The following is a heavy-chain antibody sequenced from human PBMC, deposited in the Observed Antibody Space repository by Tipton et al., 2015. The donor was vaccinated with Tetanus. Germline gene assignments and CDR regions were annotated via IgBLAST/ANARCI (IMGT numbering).Heavy chain of an antibody. CDR1: GYTFTGYY. D-gene: IGHD3-22*01. J-gene: IGHJ6*02. Sequence: QGQLVQSGAEVKKPGASVKVSCKASGYTFTGYYIYWVRQAPGQGLEWMGWIDPNSGGTVYAQKFQGRVTMTRDTSISTAYMELRSLRSDDTAVYYCARDRGDYIYYGMDVWGPGTTVTVS. CDR2: IDPNSGGT. V-gene: IGHV1-2*02. CDR3: ARDRGDYIYYGMDV.